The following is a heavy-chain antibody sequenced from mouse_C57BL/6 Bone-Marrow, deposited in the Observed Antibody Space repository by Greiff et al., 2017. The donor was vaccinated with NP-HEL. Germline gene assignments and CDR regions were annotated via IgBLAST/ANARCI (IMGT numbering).Heavy chain of an antibody. J-gene: IGHJ1*03. D-gene: IGHD4-1*01. CDR1: GYTFTSYG. CDR2: IYPRSGTT. Sequence: QVQLKESGAELARPGASVKLSCKASGYTFTSYGISWVKQRTGQGLEWIGEIYPRSGTTYYNEKFKGKATLTADKSSSTAYMELRSLTSEDSAVYFCARDDWDDWYFDVWGTGTTVTVSS. V-gene: IGHV1-81*01. CDR3: ARDDWDDWYFDV.